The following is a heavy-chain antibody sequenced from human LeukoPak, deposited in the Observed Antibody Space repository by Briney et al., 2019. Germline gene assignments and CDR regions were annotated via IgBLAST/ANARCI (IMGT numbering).Heavy chain of an antibody. V-gene: IGHV4-34*01. CDR2: IDHRGDT. CDR3: ARGATISETGYFDF. CDR1: GGSFSRYY. Sequence: NPSETLSLTCAVYGGSFSRYYWSWIRQSPGKGLEWIAEIDHRGDTNYNPSVKSRVTISVDTSKNQFSPKMRSLSAADTALYYCARGATISETGYFDFWGQGTPVTVSS. J-gene: IGHJ4*03. D-gene: IGHD5-24*01.